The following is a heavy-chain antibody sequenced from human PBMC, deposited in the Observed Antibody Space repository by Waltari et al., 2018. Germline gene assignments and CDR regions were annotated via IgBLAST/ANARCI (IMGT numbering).Heavy chain of an antibody. CDR2: INYSGST. V-gene: IGHV4-59*01. J-gene: IGHJ4*02. CDR1: GGSISSYY. CDR3: ARRRRPGCFAS. Sequence: QVELQESGPGLVKPSATLSLTCTVSGGSISSYYWNWIRQPPGKGLEWIGYINYSGSTTHHPSLKCRVTMSLDTSMNRFSLRLSSVNDADTAVYYCARRRRPGCFASWGQGTLVTVSS. D-gene: IGHD2-8*01.